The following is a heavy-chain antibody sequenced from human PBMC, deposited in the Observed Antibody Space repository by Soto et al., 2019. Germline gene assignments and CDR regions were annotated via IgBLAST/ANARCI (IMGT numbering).Heavy chain of an antibody. J-gene: IGHJ4*02. CDR2: ISDSGGTT. CDR3: AKATTNGGWFNPFDS. Sequence: PGGSLRLSCAASGFTFSSYAMSWVRQAPGKGLEWVSGISDSGGTTFYADSVRGRFTISRDNSRDTLFLQMNSLTADDTAVYYCAKATTNGGWFNPFDSWGQGALVTVSS. V-gene: IGHV3-23*01. D-gene: IGHD6-19*01. CDR1: GFTFSSYA.